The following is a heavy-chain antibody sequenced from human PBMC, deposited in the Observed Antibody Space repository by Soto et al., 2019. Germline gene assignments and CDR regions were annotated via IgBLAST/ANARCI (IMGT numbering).Heavy chain of an antibody. V-gene: IGHV3-23*01. J-gene: IGHJ6*02. CDR1: GFTFSSYA. D-gene: IGHD6-13*01. CDR2: ISGSGDST. CDR3: AKEGSVVVAAAGAMDV. Sequence: GGSLRLSCAASGFTFSSYAMSWVRQAPGKGLEWVSAISGSGDSTYYADSVKGRFTISRDNSKNTLYLQMNSLRAEDTAVYYCAKEGSVVVAAAGAMDVWGQGTTVTVSS.